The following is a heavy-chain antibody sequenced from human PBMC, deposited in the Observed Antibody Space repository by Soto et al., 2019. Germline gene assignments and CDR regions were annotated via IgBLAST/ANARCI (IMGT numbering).Heavy chain of an antibody. CDR2: ISRSSSYI. D-gene: IGHD6-13*01. J-gene: IGHJ6*02. CDR3: ARDGSSWRYGDYYGMDV. V-gene: IGHV3-21*01. CDR1: GFTFSSYS. Sequence: GGSLRLSCAASGFTFSSYSMNWVRQAPGKGLEWVSSISRSSSYIYYADSVKGRFTISRDISKNSLYLQMNSLRAEDTAVYYCARDGSSWRYGDYYGMDVWGQGTTVTVSS.